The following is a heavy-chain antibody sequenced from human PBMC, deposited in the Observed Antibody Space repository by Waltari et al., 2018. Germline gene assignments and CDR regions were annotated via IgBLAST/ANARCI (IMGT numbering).Heavy chain of an antibody. CDR3: LRDSSGSHFDY. D-gene: IGHD3-22*01. Sequence: LVQSGPEVKRPGASVKVPCTASGHTFPGYAILWVRQAPGQGLEGMGRINPKNGDTHYAQNFQGRVALTTDTSTNTAFMELQRLRSDDTAVYYCLRDSSGSHFDYWGQGTLVTVSS. J-gene: IGHJ4*02. V-gene: IGHV1-2*06. CDR2: INPKNGDT. CDR1: GHTFPGYA.